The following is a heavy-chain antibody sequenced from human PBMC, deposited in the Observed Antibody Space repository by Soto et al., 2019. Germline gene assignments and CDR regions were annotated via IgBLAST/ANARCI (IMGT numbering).Heavy chain of an antibody. CDR1: GFIFSSYG. D-gene: IGHD3-22*01. CDR3: ARDRDYFDTSDYYYYFDY. J-gene: IGHJ4*02. CDR2: IWYDGSKK. V-gene: IGHV3-33*01. Sequence: QVQLVESGGGVVQPGRSLRLSCAASGFIFSSYGMHWVRQAPGKGLEWVAVIWYDGSKKYYADSVKGRFTISRDNSKNTMYLQMNSLRDEDTAVYYCARDRDYFDTSDYYYYFDYWGQGTLVTVSS.